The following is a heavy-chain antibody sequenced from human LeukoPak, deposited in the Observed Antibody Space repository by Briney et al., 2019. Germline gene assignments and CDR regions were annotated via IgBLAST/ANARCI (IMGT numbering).Heavy chain of an antibody. J-gene: IGHJ6*03. CDR2: ISAYNGNT. D-gene: IGHD5-18*01. Sequence: ASVKVSCKASGYTFTSYGISWVRQAPGQGLEWMGWISAYNGNTNYAQKLQGRVTMTTDTSTSTAYMELRSLRSDDTAVYYCARYTAMVNYYYYYMDVWGKGTTVTVSS. CDR3: ARYTAMVNYYYYYMDV. V-gene: IGHV1-18*01. CDR1: GYTFTSYG.